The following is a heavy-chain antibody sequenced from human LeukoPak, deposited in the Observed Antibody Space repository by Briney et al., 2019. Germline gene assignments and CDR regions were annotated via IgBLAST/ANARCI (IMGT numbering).Heavy chain of an antibody. D-gene: IGHD2-2*01. CDR3: AKDLGGSATTV. Sequence: GRSLRLSCAASGFTFDDHVMHWVRQAPGKCLEWVSSISWSGDRMGYADAVKGRFTISRDNAKNALFLQMNSLRVGDTALYYCAKDLGGSATTVWGKGTLVTVSS. CDR1: GFTFDDHV. CDR2: ISWSGDRM. J-gene: IGHJ4*02. V-gene: IGHV3-9*01.